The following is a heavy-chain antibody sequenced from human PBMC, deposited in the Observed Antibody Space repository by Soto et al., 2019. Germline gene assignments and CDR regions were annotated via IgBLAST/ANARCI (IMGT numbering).Heavy chain of an antibody. CDR2: ISSSSSYI. D-gene: IGHD3-10*01. CDR3: ARDGRGVIIH. J-gene: IGHJ4*02. CDR1: GFTFGSYS. Sequence: GGSLRLSCAASGFTFGSYSMNWVRQAPGKGLEWVSSISSSSSYIYYADSVKGRFTISRDNAKNSLYLQMNSLRAEDTAVYYCARDGRGVIIHWGQGTLVTVSS. V-gene: IGHV3-21*01.